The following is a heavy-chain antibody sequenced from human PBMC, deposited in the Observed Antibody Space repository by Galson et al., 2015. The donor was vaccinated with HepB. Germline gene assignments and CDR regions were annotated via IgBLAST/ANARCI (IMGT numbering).Heavy chain of an antibody. V-gene: IGHV3-9*01. D-gene: IGHD3-16*01. J-gene: IGHJ3*02. CDR1: GFTFDDYA. CDR2: ISWNSGSI. Sequence: SLRLSCAASGFTFDDYAMHWVRQAPGKGLEWVSGISWNSGSIGYADSVKGRFTISRDNAKNSLYLQMNSLRAEDTALYYCAKDILYTSRGSLGAFDIWGQGTMVTVSS. CDR3: AKDILYTSRGSLGAFDI.